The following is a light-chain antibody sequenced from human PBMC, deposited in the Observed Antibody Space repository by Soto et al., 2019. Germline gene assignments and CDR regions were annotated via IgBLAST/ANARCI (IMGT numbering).Light chain of an antibody. CDR3: QESYSTPRFT. CDR2: AAS. V-gene: IGKV1-39*01. CDR1: QSISRY. Sequence: DIQMTQSPSSLSASVGDRVTITCRASQSISRYLNWYQQKPGKATKLLIYAASSLQSGVPSRFSGSGSGTDFTLTISSLQTEDIGTYYCQESYSTPRFTFGPGTNVDI. J-gene: IGKJ3*01.